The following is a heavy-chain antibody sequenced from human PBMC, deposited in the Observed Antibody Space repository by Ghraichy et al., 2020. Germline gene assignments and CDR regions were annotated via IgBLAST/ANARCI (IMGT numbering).Heavy chain of an antibody. D-gene: IGHD2-2*01. CDR2: IYYSGST. CDR3: ARDIVVVPAASGGMDV. Sequence: SETLSLTCTVSGGSISSGGYYWSWIRQHPGKGLEWIGYIYYSGSTYYNPSLKSRVTISVDTSKNQFSLKLSSVTAADTAVYYCARDIVVVPAASGGMDVWGQGTTVTVSS. CDR1: GGSISSGGYY. J-gene: IGHJ6*02. V-gene: IGHV4-31*03.